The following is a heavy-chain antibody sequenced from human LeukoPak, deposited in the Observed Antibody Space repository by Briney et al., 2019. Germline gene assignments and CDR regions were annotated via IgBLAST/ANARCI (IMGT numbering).Heavy chain of an antibody. J-gene: IGHJ5*02. CDR1: GDTVSSNSAA. D-gene: IGHD2/OR15-2a*01. CDR3: TNFYLST. Sequence: SQTLSLTCAISGDTVSSNSAAWNWIRQSPSRGLEWLGRTYFRSKWYNDYAESLKGRISINPDTSKNQFSLHLNSVNPEDTAVYYCTNFYLSTWSQGNLVTVSS. V-gene: IGHV6-1*01. CDR2: TYFRSKWYN.